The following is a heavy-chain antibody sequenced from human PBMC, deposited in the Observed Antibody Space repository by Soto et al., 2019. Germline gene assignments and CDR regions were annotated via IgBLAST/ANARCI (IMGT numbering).Heavy chain of an antibody. CDR3: ARLTAGSWFDS. CDR1: GFTFSDYY. J-gene: IGHJ5*01. Sequence: QVQLVESGGGLVKPGGSLRLSCAASGFTFSDYYMSWIRQAPGKGLEWVSYLSGSSSYTNYADSVKGRFTISRDNAKNSLYLQLNSLRAEHTAVYYCARLTAGSWFDSWGKGTLVTVSS. V-gene: IGHV3-11*06. D-gene: IGHD3-10*01. CDR2: LSGSSSYT.